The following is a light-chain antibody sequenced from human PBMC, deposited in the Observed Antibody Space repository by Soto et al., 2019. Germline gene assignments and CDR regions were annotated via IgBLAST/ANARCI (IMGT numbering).Light chain of an antibody. Sequence: EILVTQSPGTLSLSPGERATLSCRASQSISTSYVAWYQHKPGQAPRLLIYGASSRATGIPDRFSGSGSGTDFTLTISRLEPEDFALYYCQQYHSSPSLTFGGGTKVDIK. CDR1: QSISTSY. CDR2: GAS. CDR3: QQYHSSPSLT. J-gene: IGKJ4*01. V-gene: IGKV3-20*01.